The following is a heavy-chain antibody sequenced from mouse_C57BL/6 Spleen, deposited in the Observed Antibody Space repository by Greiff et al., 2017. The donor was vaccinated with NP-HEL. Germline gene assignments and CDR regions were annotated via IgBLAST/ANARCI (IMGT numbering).Heavy chain of an antibody. CDR1: GYTFTSYW. CDR2: IHPNSGST. J-gene: IGHJ2*01. D-gene: IGHD3-2*01. Sequence: QVQLPQPGSYLLNPFASVKLSCKASGYTFTSYWMHWVKQRPGQGLEWIGMIHPNSGSTNYNEKFKSKATLTVDKSSSTAYMQLSSLTSEDSAVYYCAKRQLFDYWGQGTTLTVSS. CDR3: AKRQLFDY. V-gene: IGHV1-64*01.